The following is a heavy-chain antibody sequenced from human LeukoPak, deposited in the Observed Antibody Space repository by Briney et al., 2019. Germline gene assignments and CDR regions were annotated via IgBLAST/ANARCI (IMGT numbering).Heavy chain of an antibody. CDR3: AKDLADCSSTSCYRAGFDY. CDR2: IRYDGSNK. CDR1: GFTFSSYA. D-gene: IGHD2-2*01. Sequence: GGSLRLSCAASGFTFSSYALHWVRQAPGKGLEWVAFIRYDGSNKYYADSVKGRFTISRDNSKNTLYLQMNSLRAEDTAVYYCAKDLADCSSTSCYRAGFDYWGQGTLVTVSS. J-gene: IGHJ4*02. V-gene: IGHV3-30*02.